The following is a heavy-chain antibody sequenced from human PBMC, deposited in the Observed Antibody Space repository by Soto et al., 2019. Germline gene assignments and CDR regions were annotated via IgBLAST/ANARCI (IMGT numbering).Heavy chain of an antibody. J-gene: IGHJ5*02. CDR3: ARQVWGAYGDYRWDNWFDP. V-gene: IGHV4-59*08. CDR1: SGSISSSNY. D-gene: IGHD4-17*01. CDR2: IYYSGST. Sequence: SETLSLTCAVSSGSISSSNYWSWIRQPPGKGLEWIGYIYYSGSTNYNPSLKSRVTISVDTPKNQFSLKLSSVTAADTAVYYCARQVWGAYGDYRWDNWFDPWGQGTLVTVSS.